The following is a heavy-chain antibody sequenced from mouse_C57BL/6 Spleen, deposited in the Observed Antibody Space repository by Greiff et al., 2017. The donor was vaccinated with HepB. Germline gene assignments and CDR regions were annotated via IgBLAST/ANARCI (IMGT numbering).Heavy chain of an antibody. D-gene: IGHD1-3*01. CDR3: ARHEDNYDY. J-gene: IGHJ2*01. Sequence: EVQLVESGGDLVKPGGSLKLSCAASGFTFSSYGMSWVRQTPDKRLEWVATISSGGSYTYYPDSVKGRFTISRDNAKNTLYLQMSSLKSEDTAMYYCARHEDNYDYWGQGTTLTVSS. CDR2: ISSGGSYT. CDR1: GFTFSSYG. V-gene: IGHV5-6*01.